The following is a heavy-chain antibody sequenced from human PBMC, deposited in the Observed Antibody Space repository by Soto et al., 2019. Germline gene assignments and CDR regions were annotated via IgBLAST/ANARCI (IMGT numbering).Heavy chain of an antibody. CDR2: IKQDGSEK. D-gene: IGHD5-12*01. V-gene: IGHV3-7*01. CDR1: GFTFSSYW. CDR3: ARDLYSGSDYSFDY. J-gene: IGHJ4*02. Sequence: EVQLVESGGGLVQPGGSLRLSCAASGFTFSSYWMSWVRQAPGKGLEWVANIKQDGSEKYYVDSVKGRFTISRDNATNSLYLQMNSLRAEDTAVYYCARDLYSGSDYSFDYWGQGTLVTVSS.